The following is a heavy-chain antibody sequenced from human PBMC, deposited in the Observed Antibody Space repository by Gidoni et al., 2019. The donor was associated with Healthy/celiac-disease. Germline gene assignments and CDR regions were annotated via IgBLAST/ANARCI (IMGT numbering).Heavy chain of an antibody. J-gene: IGHJ4*02. CDR2: ISYDGSNK. Sequence: QVQLVESGGGVVQPGRSLRLSCAASGFTFSSYGMHWVRQAPGKGLEWVAVISYDGSNKYYADSVKGRFTISRDNSKNTLYLQMNSLRAEDTAVYYCAKPIAVAGNPFDWGQGTLVTVSS. CDR3: AKPIAVAGNPFD. CDR1: GFTFSSYG. D-gene: IGHD6-19*01. V-gene: IGHV3-30*18.